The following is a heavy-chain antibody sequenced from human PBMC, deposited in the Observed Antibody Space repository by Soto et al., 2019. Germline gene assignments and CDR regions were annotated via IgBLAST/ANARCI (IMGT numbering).Heavy chain of an antibody. CDR2: IIPLFGTP. J-gene: IGHJ4*02. V-gene: IGHV1-69*01. Sequence: QVQLVQSGAEVKKPGSSVKVSCKASGGIFSTYAISWLRQAPGRGLEWMGGIIPLFGTPNYAQRFQGRVTITAAESTSTAYMELSRLRSEDTDVYYCARDRDDYGSGNYYNRIDFWGQGTLVTVSS. CDR1: GGIFSTYA. D-gene: IGHD3-10*01. CDR3: ARDRDDYGSGNYYNRIDF.